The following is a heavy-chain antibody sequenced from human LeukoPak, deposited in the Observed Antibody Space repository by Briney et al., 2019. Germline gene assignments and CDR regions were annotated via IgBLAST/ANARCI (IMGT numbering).Heavy chain of an antibody. CDR3: ASCLIAGRPFDY. CDR2: IHYSGIT. CDR1: GGSISTNDYF. Sequence: SETLSLTCTVSGGSISTNDYFWSWIRQSPEKGLEWIGYIHYSGITKSNPSLESRLTLSVDTSKNQLSLRLTSVTAADTAVYYCASCLIAGRPFDYWGRGSLVTVSS. D-gene: IGHD6-6*01. J-gene: IGHJ4*02. V-gene: IGHV4-30-4*01.